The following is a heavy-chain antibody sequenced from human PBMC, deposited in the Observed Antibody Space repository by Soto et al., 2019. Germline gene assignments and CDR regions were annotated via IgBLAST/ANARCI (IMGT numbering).Heavy chain of an antibody. J-gene: IGHJ1*01. CDR3: ARERDGSSCSSVEYLQH. CDR1: GDTFTDYG. V-gene: IGHV1-18*01. Sequence: ASVKVPCTASGDTFTDYGISWLRQAPGQGLEWLGWISGYNGNTNYAQKFQGRVTVTTDTSTSTAYLELRNLRSGDTAVYYCARERDGSSCSSVEYLQHWAKGTLVIVS. CDR2: ISGYNGNT. D-gene: IGHD2-15*01.